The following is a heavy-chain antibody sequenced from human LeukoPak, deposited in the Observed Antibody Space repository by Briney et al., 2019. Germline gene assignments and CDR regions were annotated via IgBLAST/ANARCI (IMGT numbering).Heavy chain of an antibody. D-gene: IGHD3-22*01. J-gene: IGHJ6*03. Sequence: PGGSLRLSCAASGFTFSRYGMHWVRQAPGKGLEWVAFIRYDGSNKYYADSVKGRFTISRDNSKNTLYLQMNSLRAEDTAVYYCAKDSRDSSGYYSGYYYYYMDVWGKGTTVTISS. V-gene: IGHV3-30*02. CDR3: AKDSRDSSGYYSGYYYYYMDV. CDR1: GFTFSRYG. CDR2: IRYDGSNK.